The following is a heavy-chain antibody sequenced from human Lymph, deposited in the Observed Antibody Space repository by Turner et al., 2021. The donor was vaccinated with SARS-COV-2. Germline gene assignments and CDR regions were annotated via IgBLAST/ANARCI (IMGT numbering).Heavy chain of an antibody. J-gene: IGHJ5*02. CDR2: MNPNSGNT. Sequence: QVQLVQSGAEVKKPGASVKVSCKVSGYTFTNYDINWVRQATGQGLEWMEWMNPNSGNTGYAKKFQGRVTMTRNTSISTAYIELSSLRSEGTAVYYCARAAQLTVWFDPWGQGTLVTVSS. CDR3: ARAAQLTVWFDP. D-gene: IGHD3-9*01. CDR1: GYTFTNYD. V-gene: IGHV1-8*01.